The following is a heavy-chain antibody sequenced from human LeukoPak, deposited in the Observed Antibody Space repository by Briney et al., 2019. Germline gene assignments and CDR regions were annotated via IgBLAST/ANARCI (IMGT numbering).Heavy chain of an antibody. V-gene: IGHV1-69*04. CDR3: ARDDIMITFGGVIAGPDPRAEYFQH. Sequence: SVKVSCKASGGTFSSYAISWVRQAPGQGLEWMGRIIPILGIANYAQKFQGRVTITADKSTSTAYMELSSLRSEDTAVYYCARDDIMITFGGVIAGPDPRAEYFQHWGQGTLVTVSS. CDR1: GGTFSSYA. CDR2: IIPILGIA. J-gene: IGHJ1*01. D-gene: IGHD3-16*02.